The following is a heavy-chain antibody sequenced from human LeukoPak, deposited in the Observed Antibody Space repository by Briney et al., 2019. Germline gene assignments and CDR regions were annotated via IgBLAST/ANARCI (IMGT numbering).Heavy chain of an antibody. CDR1: GFTFSSYA. Sequence: GSLRLSCAASGFTFSSYAMSWVRQAPGKGLVWVSRVSPDGRTTSYADSVKGRFTISRDNAKNTVYLQMISLRADDTAVYYCVRAKSGHYGYSDYWGREPWSPSPQ. CDR2: VSPDGRTT. D-gene: IGHD5-18*01. V-gene: IGHV3-74*01. CDR3: VRAKSGHYGYSDY. J-gene: IGHJ4*02.